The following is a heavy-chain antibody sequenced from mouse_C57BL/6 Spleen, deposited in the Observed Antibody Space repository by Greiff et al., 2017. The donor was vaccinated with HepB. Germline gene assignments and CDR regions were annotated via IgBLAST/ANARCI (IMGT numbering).Heavy chain of an antibody. D-gene: IGHD2-5*01. CDR2: IDPEDGDT. Sequence: EVQLQQSGAELVRPGASVKLSCTASGFNIKDYYMHWVKQRPEQGLEWIGRIDPEDGDTEYAPKFQGKATMTADTSSNTAYLQLSSLTSEDTAVYYCTTGGYSNYVDYFDYWGQGTTLTVSS. CDR3: TTGGYSNYVDYFDY. V-gene: IGHV14-1*01. CDR1: GFNIKDYY. J-gene: IGHJ2*01.